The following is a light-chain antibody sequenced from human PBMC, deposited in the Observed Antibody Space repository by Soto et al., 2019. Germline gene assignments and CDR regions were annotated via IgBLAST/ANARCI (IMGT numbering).Light chain of an antibody. J-gene: IGKJ3*01. CDR1: QSISSY. CDR2: DAS. Sequence: EIVLTQSPATLSLSPGERATLSCRASQSISSYLAWYQQKPDQAPRLLIYDASNRATGIPARFSGSGSGTDITLTICSLEPEDFAVYYCQQRSTWPFTFGPGTKVDIK. CDR3: QQRSTWPFT. V-gene: IGKV3-11*01.